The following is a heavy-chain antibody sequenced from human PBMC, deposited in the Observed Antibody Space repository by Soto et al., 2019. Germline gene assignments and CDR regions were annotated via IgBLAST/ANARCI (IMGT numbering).Heavy chain of an antibody. CDR2: IKQDGSEK. V-gene: IGHV3-7*01. J-gene: IGHJ6*02. CDR1: GFTFSSYW. CDR3: VRDWSTFWGMDV. Sequence: GGSLRLSCAASGFTFSSYWMNWVRQAPGKGLEWVANIKQDGSEKYYVDSVKGRFAISRDNAKDSLFLQMNNLRAEDTAVYYCVRDWSTFWGMDVWGQGTTVTVSS.